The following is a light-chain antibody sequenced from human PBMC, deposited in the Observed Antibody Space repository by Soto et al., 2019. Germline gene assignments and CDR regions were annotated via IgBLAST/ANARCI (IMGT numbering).Light chain of an antibody. CDR1: SSNIGIND. J-gene: IGLJ3*02. CDR3: AAWDDSLNGHV. CDR2: HDD. V-gene: IGLV1-36*01. Sequence: QSVLTQPPSLSDAPRQRVTISCSGSSSNIGINDVDWYQQLPGKAPKLLIYHDDLLPSGVSDRFSGSKSGTSASLAISGLQAEDEADYYCAAWDDSLNGHVFGGGTKVTVL.